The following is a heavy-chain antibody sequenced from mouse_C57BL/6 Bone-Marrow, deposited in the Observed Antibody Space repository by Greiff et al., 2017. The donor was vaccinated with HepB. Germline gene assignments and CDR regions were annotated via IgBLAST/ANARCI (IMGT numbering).Heavy chain of an antibody. CDR1: GYTFTDYY. CDR3: AIPLIYYYGSTDY. J-gene: IGHJ2*01. D-gene: IGHD1-1*01. V-gene: IGHV1-26*01. CDR2: INPNNGGT. Sequence: EVQLQQSGPELVKPGASVKISCKASGYTFTDYYMNWVKQSHGKSLEWIGDINPNNGGTSYNQKFKGKATLTVDKSSSTAYMELRSLTSEDSAVYYCAIPLIYYYGSTDYWGQGTTLTVSS.